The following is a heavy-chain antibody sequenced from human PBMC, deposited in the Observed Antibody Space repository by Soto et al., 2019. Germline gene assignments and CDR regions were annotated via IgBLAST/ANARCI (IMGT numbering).Heavy chain of an antibody. CDR1: RGTFSNYA. CDR2: IVPIHDTT. D-gene: IGHD3-3*01. J-gene: IGHJ5*02. CDR3: AADYDGLLS. V-gene: IGHV1-69*01. Sequence: QVQLVQTGAEVKRPGSSVNVSCTASRGTFSNYAILWVRQAPGQGLEWMRGIVPIHDTTDYAQKFQGRVTITADEPSSTAYMELRSLRSEDTAVYYCAADYDGLLSWGQGTLVTVSS.